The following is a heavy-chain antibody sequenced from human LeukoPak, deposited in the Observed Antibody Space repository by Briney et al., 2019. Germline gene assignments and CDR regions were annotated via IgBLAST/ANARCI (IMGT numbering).Heavy chain of an antibody. CDR3: ARDPGYSYGSYYGMDV. CDR1: GFTVSSNY. CDR2: IYSGGST. J-gene: IGHJ6*02. D-gene: IGHD5-18*01. Sequence: GGSLRLFCAASGFTVSSNYMSWGRQAPGKGLEWVSVIYSGGSTYYADSVKGRFTISRDNSKNTLYLQMNSLRAEDTAVYYCARDPGYSYGSYYGMDVWGQGTTVTVSS. V-gene: IGHV3-66*02.